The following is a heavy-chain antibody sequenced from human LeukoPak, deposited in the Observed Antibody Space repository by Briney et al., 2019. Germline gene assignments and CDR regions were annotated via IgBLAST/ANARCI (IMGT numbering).Heavy chain of an antibody. CDR3: ARDPSSSSEPYYFDY. D-gene: IGHD6-6*01. Sequence: PSETLSLTCTVSGGSLSSYYWSWLRQPPGKGLEWSGYIYYSGSTNYNPSLKSRVTISVDTSKNQFSLKLSSVTAADTAVYYCARDPSSSSEPYYFDYWGQGTLVTVSS. CDR2: IYYSGST. V-gene: IGHV4-59*01. CDR1: GGSLSSYY. J-gene: IGHJ4*02.